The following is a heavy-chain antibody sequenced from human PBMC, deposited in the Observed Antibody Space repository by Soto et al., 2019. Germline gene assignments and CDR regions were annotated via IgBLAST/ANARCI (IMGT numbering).Heavy chain of an antibody. CDR2: IYHSGST. J-gene: IGHJ4*02. CDR1: GGSVSSGGYY. Sequence: TSETLSLTCTVSGGSVSSGGYYWSWIRQPPGKGLEWIGHIYHSGSTNYNPSLKSRVTISVDTSKNQLSLKLSSVTAADTAVYYCARGLEFRLLDYWGQGTLVTVSS. V-gene: IGHV4-61*08. D-gene: IGHD2-15*01. CDR3: ARGLEFRLLDY.